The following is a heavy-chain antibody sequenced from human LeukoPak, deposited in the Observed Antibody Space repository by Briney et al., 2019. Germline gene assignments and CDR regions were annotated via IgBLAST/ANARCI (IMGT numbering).Heavy chain of an antibody. Sequence: GGSLRLSRAASGFTFSSYAMSSVREAPREGLGCVSAICGSGGSTYSADSAKGRFTIFRDNSKNTLYLQMNSLRAVDTAEYYCASHYGSGSYSLRYFDHWGQGTLVTVSS. D-gene: IGHD3-10*01. V-gene: IGHV3-23*01. CDR1: GFTFSSYA. J-gene: IGHJ4*02. CDR3: ASHYGSGSYSLRYFDH. CDR2: ICGSGGST.